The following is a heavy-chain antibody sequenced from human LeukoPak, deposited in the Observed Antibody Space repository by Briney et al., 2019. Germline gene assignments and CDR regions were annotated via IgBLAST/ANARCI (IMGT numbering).Heavy chain of an antibody. CDR2: ISSGSSAI. V-gene: IGHV3-11*01. D-gene: IGHD3-10*01. Sequence: GGSLRLSCAASGFTFSDYFMSWIRRAPGKGPEWVSYISSGSSAIYYADSVKGRFTISRDNAKNSLYLQMNSLRAEDTAVYYCARDMGFFDSWGRGTLVTVSS. CDR1: GFTFSDYF. J-gene: IGHJ4*02. CDR3: ARDMGFFDS.